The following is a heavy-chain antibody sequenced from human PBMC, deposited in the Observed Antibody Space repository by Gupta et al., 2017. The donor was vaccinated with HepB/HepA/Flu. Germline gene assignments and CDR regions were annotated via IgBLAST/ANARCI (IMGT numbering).Heavy chain of an antibody. CDR1: GFNFSSYW. CDR3: ARDLAYAAMGL. CDR2: IKTDGSIT. D-gene: IGHD5-18*01. J-gene: IGHJ4*02. Sequence: EEQLVESGVGLVQPGGSLRLSCVASGFNFSSYWMYWVRQVPGKGLVWVSHIKTDGSITTYADSVKGRFTISRDNAKNTLYLQMNSLRAEDTAVYYCARDLAYAAMGLWGQGSLVTVSS. V-gene: IGHV3-74*01.